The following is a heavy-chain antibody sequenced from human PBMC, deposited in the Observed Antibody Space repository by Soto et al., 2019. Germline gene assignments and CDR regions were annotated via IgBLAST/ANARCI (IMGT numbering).Heavy chain of an antibody. J-gene: IGHJ6*02. D-gene: IGHD6-13*01. CDR2: IDPSDSYT. CDR1: GYSFTSYW. V-gene: IGHV5-10-1*01. CDR3: ARIAAAYYYYYCMDV. Sequence: GESLKISCKGSGYSFTSYWISWVRQMPGKGLEWMGRIDPSDSYTNYSPSFQGHVTISADKSISTAYLQWSSLKASDTAMYYCARIAAAYYYYYCMDVWGQGTTVTVYS.